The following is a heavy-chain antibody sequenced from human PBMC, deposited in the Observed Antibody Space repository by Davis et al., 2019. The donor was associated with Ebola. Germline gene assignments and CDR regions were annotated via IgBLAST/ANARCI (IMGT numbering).Heavy chain of an antibody. CDR2: ISGSGRAT. CDR1: GITFSDNY. V-gene: IGHV3-11*04. Sequence: PGGSLRLSCVASGITFSDNYMSWIRQAPGKGPEWISYISGSGRATYYIDSVKGRFTISRDNSENTLYLQMNSLTADDTAVYYCARAVFHEVLDYWGQGTPVTVSS. CDR3: ARAVFHEVLDY. D-gene: IGHD3-3*01. J-gene: IGHJ4*02.